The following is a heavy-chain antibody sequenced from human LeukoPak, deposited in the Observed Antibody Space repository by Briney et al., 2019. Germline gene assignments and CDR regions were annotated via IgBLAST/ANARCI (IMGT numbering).Heavy chain of an antibody. Sequence: ASVKVSCKASGYSFTGQDMHWVRQAPGQGLEWMGWISPNTGGTNYAQKFQGRVTMTRDTTISAAFMELSRLTSDDTAVYYCASYPRYSSSPPFDYWGQGTLVTVSP. CDR2: ISPNTGGT. D-gene: IGHD6-6*01. CDR3: ASYPRYSSSPPFDY. J-gene: IGHJ4*02. CDR1: GYSFTGQD. V-gene: IGHV1-2*02.